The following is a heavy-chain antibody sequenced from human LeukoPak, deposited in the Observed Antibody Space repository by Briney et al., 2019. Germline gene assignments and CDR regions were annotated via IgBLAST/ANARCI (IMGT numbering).Heavy chain of an antibody. D-gene: IGHD3-9*01. V-gene: IGHV3-23*01. J-gene: IGHJ4*02. CDR1: GFTFSSYA. CDR2: ISGSGGST. CDR3: AKGSSILTGYYKLGYFDY. Sequence: GGSLRLSCAASGFTFSSYAMSWVRQAPGKGLEWVSAISGSGGSTYYADSVKGRFTISRDNSKNTLYLQMNSLRAEDTAVYYCAKGSSILTGYYKLGYFDYWGQGTLVTVSS.